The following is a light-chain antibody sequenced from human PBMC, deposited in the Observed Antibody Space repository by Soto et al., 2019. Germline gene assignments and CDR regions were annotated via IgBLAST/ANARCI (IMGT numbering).Light chain of an antibody. CDR1: SSNIGAGYD. J-gene: IGLJ2*01. CDR2: GNT. Sequence: QSVLTQPPSVSGAPGQRVTISCTGSSSNIGAGYDVHWYQQLPGTAPKLLIYGNTNRPSGVPDRFSASTSGTSASLAVTGLQAEDEADYYCQSYDSSLITPVFGGGTKLTVL. V-gene: IGLV1-40*01. CDR3: QSYDSSLITPV.